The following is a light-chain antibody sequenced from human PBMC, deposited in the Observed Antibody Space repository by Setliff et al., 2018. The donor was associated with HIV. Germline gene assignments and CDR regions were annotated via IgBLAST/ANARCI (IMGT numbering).Light chain of an antibody. Sequence: QSALTQPASVSGSPGQSITISCTGTSSDIGTYNLVSWYQQYPGKAPKLMIYDDSKRPSVLSNRFSGSKSGNTASLTISGLQAEDEADYYCCSYAGTRNYVFGTGTKVTVL. CDR3: CSYAGTRNYV. CDR2: DDS. V-gene: IGLV2-23*01. J-gene: IGLJ1*01. CDR1: SSDIGTYNL.